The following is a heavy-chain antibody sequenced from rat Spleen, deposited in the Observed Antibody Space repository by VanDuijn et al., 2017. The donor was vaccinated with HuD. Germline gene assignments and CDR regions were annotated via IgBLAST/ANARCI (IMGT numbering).Heavy chain of an antibody. J-gene: IGHJ4*01. CDR2: INTDSSST. V-gene: IGHV5-43*01. CDR3: AREDGYTRGMDA. Sequence: EVQLVESGGGLVQPGSSLKVSCVASGFTFSSYVMHWFRQAPENGKKWLAYINTDSSSTHYAESVKGRFTISRDNAKNTVDMQLSRLRSEDTAMYFCAREDGYTRGMDAWGQGASVTVSS. CDR1: GFTFSSYV. D-gene: IGHD1-4*01.